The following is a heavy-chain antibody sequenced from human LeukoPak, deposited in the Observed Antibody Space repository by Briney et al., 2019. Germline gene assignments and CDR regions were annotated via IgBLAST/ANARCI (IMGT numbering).Heavy chain of an antibody. CDR1: GFTFSNYG. CDR3: AKDRTAGYDGLVDY. V-gene: IGHV3-30*18. J-gene: IGHJ4*02. Sequence: PGGSLRLSCAASGFTFSNYGMHWVRQAPGKGLEWVAVISYDGSNKYYTDSVKGRFTISRDNSKNTLHLQMNSLRAEDTAVYYCAKDRTAGYDGLVDYWGQGTLVTVSS. D-gene: IGHD3-22*01. CDR2: ISYDGSNK.